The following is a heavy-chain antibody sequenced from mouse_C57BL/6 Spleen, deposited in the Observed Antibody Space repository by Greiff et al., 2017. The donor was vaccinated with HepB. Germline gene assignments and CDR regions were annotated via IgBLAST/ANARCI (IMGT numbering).Heavy chain of an antibody. D-gene: IGHD2-2*01. Sequence: VQLQQPGAELVRPGTSVKLSCKASGYTFTSYWMHWVKQRPGQGLEWIGVIDPSDSYTNYNQKFKGKATLTVDTSSSTAYMQLSSLTSEDSAVYYCARMVTGRYYAVDYWGRGTSVTVSS. V-gene: IGHV1-59*01. CDR3: ARMVTGRYYAVDY. CDR1: GYTFTSYW. CDR2: IDPSDSYT. J-gene: IGHJ4*01.